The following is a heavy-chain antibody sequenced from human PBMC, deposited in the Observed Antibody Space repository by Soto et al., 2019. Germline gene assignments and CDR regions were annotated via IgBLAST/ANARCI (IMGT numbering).Heavy chain of an antibody. CDR1: GFSLTTSGVG. J-gene: IGHJ4*02. Sequence: QITLKESGPTQVKPTQTLTLTCTFSGFSLTTSGVGVGWIRQPPGKALEWLALIYWDEDKHYSPSLKSRLAISKDNSKNQVILTMTNLGPVDTGTYYCAHLNVVGTIGTFDFWGQGTLVTVSS. V-gene: IGHV2-5*02. D-gene: IGHD5-12*01. CDR2: IYWDEDK. CDR3: AHLNVVGTIGTFDF.